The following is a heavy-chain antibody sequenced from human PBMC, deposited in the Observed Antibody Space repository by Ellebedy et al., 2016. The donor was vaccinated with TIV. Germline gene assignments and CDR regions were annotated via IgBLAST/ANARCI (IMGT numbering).Heavy chain of an antibody. V-gene: IGHV5-51*01. D-gene: IGHD4-23*01. CDR1: GYSFTSYW. J-gene: IGHJ3*02. CDR2: IYPGDSDT. CDR3: ARRKGTTVVTNDAFDI. Sequence: GGSLRLSCKGSGYSFTSYWIGWVRQMPGKGLEWMGIIYPGDSDTRYSPSFQGQVTISADKSISTAYLQLSSLKASDTAMYYCARRKGTTVVTNDAFDIWGQGTMVTVSS.